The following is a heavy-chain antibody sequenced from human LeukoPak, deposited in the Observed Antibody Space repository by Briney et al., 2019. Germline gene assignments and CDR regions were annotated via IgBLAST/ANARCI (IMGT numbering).Heavy chain of an antibody. J-gene: IGHJ5*02. CDR3: ARAGAYYDILTGYEWPTPSYNWFDP. V-gene: IGHV4-34*01. D-gene: IGHD3-9*01. CDR2: INHSGST. Sequence: SETLSLTCAVYGGSFSGYYWSWIRQPPGKGLEWIGEINHSGSTNYNPSLKGRVTISVDTSKNQFSLKLSSVTAADTAVYYCARAGAYYDILTGYEWPTPSYNWFDPWGQGTLVTVSS. CDR1: GGSFSGYY.